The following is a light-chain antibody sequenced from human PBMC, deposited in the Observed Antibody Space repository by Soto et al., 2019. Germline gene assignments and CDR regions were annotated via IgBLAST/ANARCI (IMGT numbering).Light chain of an antibody. J-gene: IGLJ2*01. V-gene: IGLV2-8*01. CDR3: SSYAGSNNLV. Sequence: QSALTQPPSASGSPGQSVTISCTGTSSDVGGYNYVSWYQQHPGKAPKLMIYEVSKRPSGVPDRFSGSKSGNTASLTVSGLQAEDEAEYNCSSYAGSNNLVFGAGTKVTV. CDR2: EVS. CDR1: SSDVGGYNY.